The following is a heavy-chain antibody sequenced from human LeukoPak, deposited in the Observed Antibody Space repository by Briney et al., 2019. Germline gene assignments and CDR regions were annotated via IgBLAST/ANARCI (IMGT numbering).Heavy chain of an antibody. CDR2: ISSSSSYI. J-gene: IGHJ4*02. CDR1: GFTFSSYS. Sequence: GGSLRLSCAASGFTFSSYSMNWVRRAPGKGLEWVSSISSSSSYIHYADSVKGRFTISRDNAKNSLYLQMNSLRAEDTAVYYCARGPYGVDYWGQGTLVTVSS. D-gene: IGHD4-17*01. CDR3: ARGPYGVDY. V-gene: IGHV3-21*01.